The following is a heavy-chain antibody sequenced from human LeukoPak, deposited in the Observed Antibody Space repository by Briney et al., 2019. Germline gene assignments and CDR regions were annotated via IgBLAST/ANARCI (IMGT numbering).Heavy chain of an antibody. CDR1: GGSFSNYA. D-gene: IGHD3-10*01. J-gene: IGHJ5*02. CDR2: ITPIVDIA. Sequence: ASVKVSCKASGGSFSNYAFSWVRQAPGQGLEWMGRITPIVDIATYIQKFQGRVTITANKFTSTAYMELSSLTSEDTAVYYCARSMMVRGVRFSDNWFDPWGQGTLVTVSS. CDR3: ARSMMVRGVRFSDNWFDP. V-gene: IGHV1-69*04.